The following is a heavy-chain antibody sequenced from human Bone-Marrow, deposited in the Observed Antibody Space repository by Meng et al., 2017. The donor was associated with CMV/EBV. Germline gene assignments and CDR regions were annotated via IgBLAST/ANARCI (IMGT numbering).Heavy chain of an antibody. J-gene: IGHJ4*02. Sequence: SETLSLTCTVSGGSISSYYWSWIRQPPGKGLEWIGYIYYSGSTNYNPSLKSRVTISVDTSKNQFSLKLSSVTAADTAVYYCASSKGHGGSYHSGYFDYWGQGTLVTVSS. D-gene: IGHD1-26*01. CDR2: IYYSGST. V-gene: IGHV4-59*01. CDR3: ASSKGHGGSYHSGYFDY. CDR1: GGSISSYY.